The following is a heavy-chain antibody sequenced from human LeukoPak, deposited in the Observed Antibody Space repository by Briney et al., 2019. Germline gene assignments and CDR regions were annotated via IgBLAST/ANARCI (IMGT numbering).Heavy chain of an antibody. V-gene: IGHV3-74*01. CDR3: ARAPSEIGGYYPEYFRH. Sequence: GESLNISCAASGFTFSSYWMHWVRQAPGKGLVWVSRIKSDGSTRYADSVKGRFTISRDNAKNTVSLQMNSLRAEDTGVYYCARAPSEIGGYYPEYFRHWGQGTLVTVSP. D-gene: IGHD3-22*01. CDR1: GFTFSSYW. CDR2: IKSDGST. J-gene: IGHJ1*01.